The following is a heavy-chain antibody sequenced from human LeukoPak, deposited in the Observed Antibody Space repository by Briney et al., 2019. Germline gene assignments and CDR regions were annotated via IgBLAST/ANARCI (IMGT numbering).Heavy chain of an antibody. Sequence: PGGSLRLSCAASGFTFSSYGIHWVRQAPGKGLEWVAVIWYDGSNKYFADSVKGRFTISRDNSRNTLFLQMNSLRAEDTAVYYCARDQNHYPDYWGQGTLVTVSS. J-gene: IGHJ4*02. V-gene: IGHV3-33*01. CDR1: GFTFSSYG. CDR3: ARDQNHYPDY. D-gene: IGHD2/OR15-2a*01. CDR2: IWYDGSNK.